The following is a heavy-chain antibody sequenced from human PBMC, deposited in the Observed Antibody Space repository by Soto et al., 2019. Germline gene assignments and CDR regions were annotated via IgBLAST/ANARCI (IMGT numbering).Heavy chain of an antibody. Sequence: EVQLLESGGGLVQPGGSLRLSCAASGFTFSSYAMSWVRQAPGKGLEWVSAISGSGGSTYYADSVKGRFTISRDNSKNTLYLQMNSLRAEDTAVYYCAKDSKSSIAARGDYYFDYWGQGTLVTVSS. D-gene: IGHD6-6*01. CDR1: GFTFSSYA. J-gene: IGHJ4*02. V-gene: IGHV3-23*01. CDR3: AKDSKSSIAARGDYYFDY. CDR2: ISGSGGST.